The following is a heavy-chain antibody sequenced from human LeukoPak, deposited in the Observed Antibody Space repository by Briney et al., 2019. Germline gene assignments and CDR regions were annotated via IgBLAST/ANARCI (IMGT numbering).Heavy chain of an antibody. J-gene: IGHJ4*02. CDR1: GDSISSYY. Sequence: SETLSLTCTVSGDSISSYYWTWIRQPPGKGLEWIGYTYNSGSTNYNPSLKSRVTISVDTSKNQFSLKLSSVTAADTAVYYCARRDTASDFDYWGQGILVTVSS. CDR2: TYNSGST. CDR3: ARRDTASDFDY. D-gene: IGHD5-18*01. V-gene: IGHV4-59*01.